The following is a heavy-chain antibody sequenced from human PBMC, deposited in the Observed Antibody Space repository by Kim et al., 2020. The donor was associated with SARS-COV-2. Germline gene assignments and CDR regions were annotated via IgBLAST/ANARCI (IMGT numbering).Heavy chain of an antibody. CDR2: IYPSGIT. CDR3: ARGEGRAYYYFDY. Sequence: SETLSLTCTVSGGSISGYYWTWIRQPAGKGLEWIGRIYPSGITNYNPSLKSRVTMSVDTSKNQFSLKLSSVTAADTAVYYCARGEGRAYYYFDYWGQGTLVTVSS. D-gene: IGHD1-26*01. J-gene: IGHJ4*02. V-gene: IGHV4-4*07. CDR1: GGSISGYY.